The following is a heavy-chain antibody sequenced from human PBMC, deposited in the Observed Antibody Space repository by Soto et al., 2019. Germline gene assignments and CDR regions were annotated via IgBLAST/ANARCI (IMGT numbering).Heavy chain of an antibody. CDR1: GASVSSHS. CDR2: IHYSGGT. V-gene: IGHV4-59*02. CDR3: ARGGTSGSAVYNWFDP. D-gene: IGHD3-10*01. J-gene: IGHJ5*02. Sequence: PSETLYLTCSVTGASVSSHSWRWVRQSPGKGLEWIGYIHYSGGTNYTPSLRSRVTISVETSKNQLSLNLTSLTAADTAVYYCARGGTSGSAVYNWFDPWGNGTLVTVSS.